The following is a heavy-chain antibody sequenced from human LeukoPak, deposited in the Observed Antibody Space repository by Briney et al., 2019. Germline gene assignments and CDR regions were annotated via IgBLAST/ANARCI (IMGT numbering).Heavy chain of an antibody. J-gene: IGHJ6*02. V-gene: IGHV1-46*01. CDR3: AREGYGDYGLGSFYYYGMDV. CDR1: GYTFTGYY. CDR2: INPSGGST. Sequence: GASVKVSCKASGYTFTGYYMHWVRQAPGQGLEWMGRINPSGGSTSYAQKFQGRVTMTRDTSTSTVYMELSSLRSEDTAVYYCAREGYGDYGLGSFYYYGMDVWGQGTTVTVSS. D-gene: IGHD4-17*01.